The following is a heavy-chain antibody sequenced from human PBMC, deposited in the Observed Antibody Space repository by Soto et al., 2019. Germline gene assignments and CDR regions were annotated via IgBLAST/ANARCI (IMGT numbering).Heavy chain of an antibody. V-gene: IGHV1-46*03. Sequence: QVQLVQSGAEVKKPGASVTVSCKASGYTFTSYYIHWVRQAPGQGLERMGIINPSGGSTSYAQKFQGRVTMTRDTSTSTVYMVVSGLRSEDTAVYYCSRDQEPSSLYYDYFYMDVWGKGTTVTVSS. CDR3: SRDQEPSSLYYDYFYMDV. J-gene: IGHJ6*03. CDR1: GYTFTSYY. D-gene: IGHD3-16*02. CDR2: INPSGGST.